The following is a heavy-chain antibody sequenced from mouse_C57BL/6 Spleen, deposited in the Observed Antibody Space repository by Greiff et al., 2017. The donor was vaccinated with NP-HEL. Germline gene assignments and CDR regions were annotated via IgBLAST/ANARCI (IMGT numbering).Heavy chain of an antibody. J-gene: IGHJ4*01. Sequence: VQLQQSGAELVRPGASVTLSCKASGYTFTDYEMHWVKQTPVHGLEWIGAIDPETGGTAYNQKFKGKAILTADKSSSTAYMELRSLTSEDSAVYYGTRGGTTVVAPYAMDYWGQGTSVTVSS. CDR1: GYTFTDYE. CDR3: TRGGTTVVAPYAMDY. CDR2: IDPETGGT. D-gene: IGHD1-1*01. V-gene: IGHV1-15*01.